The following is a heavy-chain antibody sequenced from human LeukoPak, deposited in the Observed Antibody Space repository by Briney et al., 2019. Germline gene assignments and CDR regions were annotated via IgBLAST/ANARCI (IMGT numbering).Heavy chain of an antibody. Sequence: GGSLRLSCAASGFTFSNAWMSWVRQAPGKGLEWVGRIKSKTDGGTTDYAAPVKGRFTISRDDSKNTLYLQMNSLKTEDTAVYYCTTSTTYCGGDCYSIDFDYWGQGTLVTVSS. CDR2: IKSKTDGGTT. V-gene: IGHV3-15*01. D-gene: IGHD2-21*02. CDR3: TTSTTYCGGDCYSIDFDY. CDR1: GFTFSNAW. J-gene: IGHJ4*02.